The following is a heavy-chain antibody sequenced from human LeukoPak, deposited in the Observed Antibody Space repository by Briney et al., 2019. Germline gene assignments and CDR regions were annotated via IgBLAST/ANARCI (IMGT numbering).Heavy chain of an antibody. D-gene: IGHD6-13*01. V-gene: IGHV4-30-2*01. J-gene: IGHJ4*02. CDR2: IYHSRSA. Sequence: SGTLSLTCAVSGGSISSGGYSWSWIRQPPGKGLEWIGYIYHSRSAYYNPSLKSRVTISVDRSKNQFSLKLSSVTAADTAVYYCARDVGSFFDYWGQGTLVTVSS. CDR3: ARDVGSFFDY. CDR1: GGSISSGGYS.